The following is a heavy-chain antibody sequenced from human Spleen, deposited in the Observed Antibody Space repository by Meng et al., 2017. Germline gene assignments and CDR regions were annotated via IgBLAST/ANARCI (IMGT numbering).Heavy chain of an antibody. D-gene: IGHD6-19*01. J-gene: IGHJ4*02. CDR1: GGSISSGTYY. Sequence: QLRLQESGPGLVKPPETLSLTCTVSGGSISSGTYYWGWIRQPPGKGLEWIGSIYYSGTTYYNPSLKSRVTISVDTSKNQFSLRLISVTAADTAVYFCARQEQWLVRGRTDYWGQGTLVTVSS. CDR2: IYYSGTT. CDR3: ARQEQWLVRGRTDY. V-gene: IGHV4-39*01.